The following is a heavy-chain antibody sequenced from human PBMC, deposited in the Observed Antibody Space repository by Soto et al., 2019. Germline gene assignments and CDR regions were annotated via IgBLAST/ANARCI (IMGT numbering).Heavy chain of an antibody. D-gene: IGHD3-16*01. Sequence: QLHLVQSGAVVKKPGASVTVSCSASGYPVTAYYMHWVRQAPGRGLVWMGGINPATGAAKYTQTFQGRGTRTRETSTITAFMELRGLSSAEDAVFYCGGGGGVGDVGSAAFDMWGQGTLVTVSS. CDR2: INPATGAA. J-gene: IGHJ3*02. V-gene: IGHV1-2*02. CDR1: GYPVTAYY. CDR3: GGGGGVGDVGSAAFDM.